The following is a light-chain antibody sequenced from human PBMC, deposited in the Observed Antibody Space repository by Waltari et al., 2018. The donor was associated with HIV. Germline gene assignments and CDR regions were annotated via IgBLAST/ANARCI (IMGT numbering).Light chain of an antibody. CDR1: ALAKQF. Sequence: SFDLRQAPALSVSPGQTARITCSGDALAKQFCYWYQQMPGQAPVLVMYNDNERPSGIPPRCSGSSSGTTATLTISGVQAEDEADYYCQSADSSVTYEVVFGGGTKLTVL. CDR3: QSADSSVTYEVV. V-gene: IGLV3-25*03. CDR2: NDN. J-gene: IGLJ3*02.